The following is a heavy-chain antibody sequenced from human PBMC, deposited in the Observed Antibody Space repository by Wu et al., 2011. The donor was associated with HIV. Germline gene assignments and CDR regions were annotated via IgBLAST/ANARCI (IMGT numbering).Heavy chain of an antibody. V-gene: IGHV1-69*15. D-gene: IGHD3-16*01. Sequence: QLVQSGAEVKQPGSSVRVSCETSGGNFSAYAVSWVRQAPGQRLEWMGRVVPIFPTEEYAEKFQGRITIYADAYTGAGYMELTGLTSDDTAVYYCARGGFPYLDYWGQGTLVSVSS. J-gene: IGHJ4*02. CDR2: VVPIFPTE. CDR1: GGNFSAYA. CDR3: ARGGFPYLDY.